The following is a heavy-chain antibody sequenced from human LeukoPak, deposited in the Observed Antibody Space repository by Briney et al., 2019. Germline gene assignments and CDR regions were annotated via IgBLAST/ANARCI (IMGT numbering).Heavy chain of an antibody. CDR2: IYYSGST. CDR1: GGSISSSSYY. D-gene: IGHD3-9*01. V-gene: IGHV4-39*07. Sequence: SETLSLTCTVSGGSISSSSYYWGWIRQPPGKGLEWIGSIYYSGSTYYNPSLKSRVTISVDTSKNQFSLKLSSVTAADTAVYYCASRSNYDILTGYRRHFDYWGQGTLVTVSS. CDR3: ASRSNYDILTGYRRHFDY. J-gene: IGHJ4*02.